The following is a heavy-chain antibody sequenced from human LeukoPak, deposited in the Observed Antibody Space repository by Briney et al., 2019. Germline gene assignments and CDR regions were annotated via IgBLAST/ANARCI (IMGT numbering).Heavy chain of an antibody. Sequence: SSETLSLTCTVSGGSISSSSYYWGWIRQPPGKGLEWIGSISYSGSTYHNPSLKSRVTISVDTSKNQFSLKLSSVTAADTAVYYCVSLRVPGIYYYYYGMDVWGQGTTVTVSS. V-gene: IGHV4-39*01. D-gene: IGHD3-10*01. J-gene: IGHJ6*02. CDR1: GGSISSSSYY. CDR3: VSLRVPGIYYYYYGMDV. CDR2: ISYSGST.